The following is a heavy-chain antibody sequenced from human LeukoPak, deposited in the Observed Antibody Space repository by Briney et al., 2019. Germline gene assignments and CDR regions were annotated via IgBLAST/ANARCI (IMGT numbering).Heavy chain of an antibody. CDR2: IKQDGSEK. Sequence: PGGSLRLSCAASGCTFSSYWMSWVRQAPGKGLEWVANIKQDGSEKYYVDSVKGRFTISRDNAKNSLYLQMNSLRAEDTAVYYCARDISYDFWSGYSFKAFDIWGQGTMVTVSS. D-gene: IGHD3-3*01. J-gene: IGHJ3*02. CDR3: ARDISYDFWSGYSFKAFDI. V-gene: IGHV3-7*01. CDR1: GCTFSSYW.